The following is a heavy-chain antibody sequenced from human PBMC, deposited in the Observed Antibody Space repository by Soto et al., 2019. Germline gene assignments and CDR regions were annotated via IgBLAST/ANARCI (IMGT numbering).Heavy chain of an antibody. V-gene: IGHV1-2*04. D-gene: IGHD2-8*01. Sequence: ASVKVSCKASGYSFTDYHIHWVRQAPGQGLEWLGRINPKSGGTSTAQKFQGWVTMTTDTSISTASMELTRLTSDDTSIYYCARGDSTDCSNGVCSFFYNHDMDVWGQGTTVTVS. CDR2: INPKSGGT. CDR3: ARGDSTDCSNGVCSFFYNHDMDV. J-gene: IGHJ6*02. CDR1: GYSFTDYH.